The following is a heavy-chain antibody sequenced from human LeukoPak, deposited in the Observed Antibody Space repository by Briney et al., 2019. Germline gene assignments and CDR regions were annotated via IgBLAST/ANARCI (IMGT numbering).Heavy chain of an antibody. CDR3: ARDRGKRWPTTYYYGSGSYLSWDY. Sequence: GASVKVSCKASGYTFTSYGISWGRQAPGQGLEWMGWISAYNGNTNYAQTLQGRVTMTTDTSTSTAYMELRSLRSDDTAVYYCARDRGKRWPTTYYYGSGSYLSWDYWGQGTLVTVSS. J-gene: IGHJ4*02. CDR2: ISAYNGNT. V-gene: IGHV1-18*01. D-gene: IGHD3-10*01. CDR1: GYTFTSYG.